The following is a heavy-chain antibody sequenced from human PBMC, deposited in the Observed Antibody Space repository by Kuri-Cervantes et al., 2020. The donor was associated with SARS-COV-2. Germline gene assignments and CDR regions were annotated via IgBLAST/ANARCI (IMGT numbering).Heavy chain of an antibody. Sequence: SETLSLTCTVSGDSISRSSYYWSWIRQPPGKGLEWIGEINHSGSTNYNPSLKSRVTISVDTSKNQFALKLSSVSAADTAVYYCARSVAGPFDYWGQGTLVTVSS. CDR3: ARSVAGPFDY. J-gene: IGHJ4*02. CDR1: GDSISRSSYY. D-gene: IGHD6-19*01. CDR2: INHSGST. V-gene: IGHV4-39*06.